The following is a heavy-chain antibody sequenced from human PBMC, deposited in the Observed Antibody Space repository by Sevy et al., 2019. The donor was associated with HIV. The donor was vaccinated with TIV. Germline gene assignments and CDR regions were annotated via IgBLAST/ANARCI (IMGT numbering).Heavy chain of an antibody. CDR1: GFSYSSYG. CDR2: IQYDGSNK. D-gene: IGHD2-21*01. V-gene: IGHV3-30*02. J-gene: IGHJ4*02. CDR3: VKEGGGEGGDH. Sequence: GGSLRLSCAASGFSYSSYGMHWVRQAPGKGLEWVAYIQYDGSNKDYADSVKGRFTISRENSKNTLDLQMNSLRVEDTVVYYCVKEGGGEGGDHWGQGTLVTVSS.